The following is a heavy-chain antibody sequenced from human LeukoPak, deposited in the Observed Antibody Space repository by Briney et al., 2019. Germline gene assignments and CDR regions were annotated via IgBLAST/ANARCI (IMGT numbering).Heavy chain of an antibody. CDR2: ISGSGGST. CDR1: GFTFSSYA. J-gene: IGHJ4*02. D-gene: IGHD4-17*01. CDR3: AKLGSTVTTFVDY. Sequence: GGSLRLSCAAYGFTFSSYAMSWIRQAPGKGLEWVSAISGSGGSTYYAASVKDRFTISRDNSKNTLYLQMNSLRAEDTAVYYCAKLGSTVTTFVDYWGQGTLVTVSS. V-gene: IGHV3-23*01.